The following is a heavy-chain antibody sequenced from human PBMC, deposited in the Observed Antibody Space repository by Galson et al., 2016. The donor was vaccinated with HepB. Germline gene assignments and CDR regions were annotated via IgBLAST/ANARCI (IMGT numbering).Heavy chain of an antibody. CDR2: ISDRGVTI. Sequence: SLRLSCAGSGFIFGTYEMNWVRQAPGKGLEWIAYISDRGVTINHADSVKGRFTVSRDNARNSLSLEMNNLRVEDTAVYYCGRLPTDYDVGSGYYAARGGRKCLDYWGQGTLVTVSS. CDR3: GRLPTDYDVGSGYYAARGGRKCLDY. D-gene: IGHD3-3*01. V-gene: IGHV3-48*03. J-gene: IGHJ4*02. CDR1: GFIFGTYE.